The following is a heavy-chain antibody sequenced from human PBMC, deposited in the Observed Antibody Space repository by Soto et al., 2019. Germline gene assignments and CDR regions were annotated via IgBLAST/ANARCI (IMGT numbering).Heavy chain of an antibody. D-gene: IGHD3-10*01. CDR1: GFTFSRSG. CDR2: IWYDGGDE. J-gene: IGHJ3*02. Sequence: PGGSLRLSCAASGFTFSRSGMHWVRQAPGKGLEWLAVIWYDGGDEWYADSVKGRFTISRDNSKNTLYLQMNSLTAEDTAVYYCAREGGSMARDSGAFDIWGQGTMDTVSS. V-gene: IGHV3-33*01. CDR3: AREGGSMARDSGAFDI.